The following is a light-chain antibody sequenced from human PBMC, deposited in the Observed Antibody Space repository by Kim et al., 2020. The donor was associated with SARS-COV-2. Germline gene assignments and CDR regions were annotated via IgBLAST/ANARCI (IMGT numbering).Light chain of an antibody. CDR3: NSYTSRVTFV. V-gene: IGLV2-14*03. J-gene: IGLJ1*01. CDR1: SSDVGGHNY. CDR2: NVD. Sequence: QSALTQPASVSGSPGQTITISCTGTSSDVGGHNYVSWYQQHPGKVPKLIIYNVDDRPSGVSNRFSGSKSGKTASLTISGLQAEDEADDYCNSYTSRVTFVFGTGTKVTVL.